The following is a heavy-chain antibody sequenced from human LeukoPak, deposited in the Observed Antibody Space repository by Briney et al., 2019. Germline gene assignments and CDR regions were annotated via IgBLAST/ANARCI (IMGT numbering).Heavy chain of an antibody. Sequence: PSETLSLTCAVYDGSFSGYYWTWLRQPPGKGLEWIGEITHSGTTNYNPSLKSRVTISVDTSKNQFSLKLSSVTAADTAVYYCARGYYDSSGYYPINFDYWGQGTLVTVSS. V-gene: IGHV4-34*01. CDR3: ARGYYDSSGYYPINFDY. J-gene: IGHJ4*02. CDR1: DGSFSGYY. CDR2: ITHSGTT. D-gene: IGHD3-22*01.